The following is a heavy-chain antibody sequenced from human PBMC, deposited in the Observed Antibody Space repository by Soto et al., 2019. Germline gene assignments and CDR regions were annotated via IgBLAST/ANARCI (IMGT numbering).Heavy chain of an antibody. CDR1: GGTFSSYA. Sequence: ASVKVSCKASGGTFSSYAISWVRQAPGQGLEWMGGIIPIFGTANYAQKFQGRVTITADESTSTAYMELSSLRSEDTAVYYCARSQYCSSTSCYPSWFDPWGQGTLVTVSS. CDR2: IIPIFGTA. J-gene: IGHJ5*02. D-gene: IGHD2-2*01. CDR3: ARSQYCSSTSCYPSWFDP. V-gene: IGHV1-69*13.